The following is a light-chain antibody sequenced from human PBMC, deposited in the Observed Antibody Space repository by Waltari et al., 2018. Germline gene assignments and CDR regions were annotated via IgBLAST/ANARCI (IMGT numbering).Light chain of an antibody. CDR1: SPNIGAGYA. J-gene: IGLJ3*02. V-gene: IGLV1-40*01. Sequence: QSVLTQPPSVSGAPGQRVTISRTGSSPNIGAGYAVHWYHQLPGTAPKLLIYRNNNRPSGVPDRFSGSKSGTSASLAITGLQAEDEADYYCQSYDSSLSGFWVFGGGTKLTVL. CDR2: RNN. CDR3: QSYDSSLSGFWV.